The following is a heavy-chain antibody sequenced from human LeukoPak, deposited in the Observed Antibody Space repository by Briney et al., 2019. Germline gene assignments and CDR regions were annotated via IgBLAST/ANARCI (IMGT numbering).Heavy chain of an antibody. CDR1: GFTVSGNY. CDR3: AKDIGRSSGPTDY. Sequence: GGSLRLSCAASGFTVSGNYMSWVRQAPGKGLEWVAFIRYDGSNKYYADSVKGRFTISRDNSKNTLYLQMNSLRAEDTAVYYCAKDIGRSSGPTDYWGQGTLVTVSS. CDR2: IRYDGSNK. J-gene: IGHJ4*02. V-gene: IGHV3-30*02. D-gene: IGHD3-22*01.